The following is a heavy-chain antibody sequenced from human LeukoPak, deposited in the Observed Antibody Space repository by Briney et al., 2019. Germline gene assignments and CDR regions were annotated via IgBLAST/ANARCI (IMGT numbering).Heavy chain of an antibody. CDR2: INPNSGDT. Sequence: GASVKVSCKASGYTFTGYHMHWVRQAPGQGLEWMGWINPNSGDTNYAQKFQGRVTMTRDTSINTTCLELTRLTSDDTALYYCAREGKGYNFLKAWDFWGQGTLVTVSS. D-gene: IGHD5-24*01. J-gene: IGHJ4*02. CDR1: GYTFTGYH. V-gene: IGHV1-2*02. CDR3: AREGKGYNFLKAWDF.